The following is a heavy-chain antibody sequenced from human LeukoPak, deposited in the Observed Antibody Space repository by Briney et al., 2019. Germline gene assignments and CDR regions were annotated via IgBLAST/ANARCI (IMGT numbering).Heavy chain of an antibody. CDR2: ISGSGGST. V-gene: IGHV3-23*01. CDR1: GFTFSSYA. J-gene: IGHJ4*02. CDR3: AKRSTGTTDGWYFDY. Sequence: PGGSLRLSCAASGFTFSSYAMHWVRQAPGKGLEWVSAISGSGGSTYYADSVKGRFTISRYNSKNTLYLQMNSLRAEDTAVYYCAKRSTGTTDGWYFDYWGQGTLVTVSS. D-gene: IGHD1-7*01.